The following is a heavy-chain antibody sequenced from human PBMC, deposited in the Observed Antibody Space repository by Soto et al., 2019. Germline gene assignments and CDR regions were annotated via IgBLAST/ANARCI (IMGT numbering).Heavy chain of an antibody. Sequence: PRGSLRLSCAASVFSFSSSGLHGVRQAPSKGLEWVAGIWYDGNKKYYVESMRGRLTLSRYNSKNTLYRQMNSLRAESTAVCYCEVDTTGLLDYWSQGTLVPVSS. CDR3: EVDTTGLLDY. CDR2: IWYDGNKK. CDR1: VFSFSSSG. D-gene: IGHD1-1*01. V-gene: IGHV3-33*03. J-gene: IGHJ4*02.